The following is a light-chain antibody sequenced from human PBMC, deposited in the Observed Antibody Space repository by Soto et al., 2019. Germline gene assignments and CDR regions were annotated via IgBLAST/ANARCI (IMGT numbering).Light chain of an antibody. J-gene: IGKJ1*01. CDR2: DAS. CDR1: QSVCGW. Sequence: EIRMYLSLSTLSASMGDTVTXXXXASQSVCGWLAWYQQKPGEAPKLLIYDASALPRRVPSRFSGSGSGTKLTLTIASLQPDDFATYYCQQYETFLGTFGPGTKVAIK. CDR3: QQYETFLGT. V-gene: IGKV1-5*01.